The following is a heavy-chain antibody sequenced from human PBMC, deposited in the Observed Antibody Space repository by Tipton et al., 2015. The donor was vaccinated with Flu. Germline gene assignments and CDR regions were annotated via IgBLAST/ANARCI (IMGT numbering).Heavy chain of an antibody. CDR3: VRQNARTYSGDG. CDR1: GYKFTIYW. D-gene: IGHD4-17*01. J-gene: IGHJ4*02. CDR2: IYPDDSDT. Sequence: VQLVQSGAEVKKPGESLKISCQGSGYKFTIYWIAWVRQMPGKGLEWMGTIYPDDSDTTYNPSFQGQVTMSVDKSITTAYLQWSSLKASDSAMYYCVRQNARTYSGDGWGQGTLVSVSS. V-gene: IGHV5-51*01.